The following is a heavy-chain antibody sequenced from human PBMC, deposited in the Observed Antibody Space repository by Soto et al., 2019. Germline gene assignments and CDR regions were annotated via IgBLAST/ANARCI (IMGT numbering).Heavy chain of an antibody. J-gene: IGHJ6*03. CDR3: AKDTSSSPYYMDV. D-gene: IGHD6-19*01. Sequence: EVQVLESGGGSVQPGGSLRLSCAASGFTFSNFAMAWVRHAAGKGLEWVSEITGSTGTTYYADSVKGRFIISRDNYKNTVHLQMNSLRPEDTAVYYCAKDTSSSPYYMDVWGKGTTVTVSS. CDR2: ITGSTGTT. CDR1: GFTFSNFA. V-gene: IGHV3-23*01.